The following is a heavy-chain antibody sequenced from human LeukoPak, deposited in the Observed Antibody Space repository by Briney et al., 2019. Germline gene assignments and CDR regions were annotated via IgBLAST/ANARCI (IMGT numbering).Heavy chain of an antibody. CDR2: IIPIFGTA. J-gene: IGHJ3*02. CDR1: GGTFSSYA. D-gene: IGHD1-26*01. CDR3: ARDQRSGSLGRYAFDI. V-gene: IGHV1-69*01. Sequence: SVKVSCKASGGTFSSYAISWVRQAPGQGLEWMGGIIPIFGTANYAQKFQGRVTITADESTSTAYMELSSLRSEDTAVYYCARDQRSGSLGRYAFDIWGQGTMVTVSS.